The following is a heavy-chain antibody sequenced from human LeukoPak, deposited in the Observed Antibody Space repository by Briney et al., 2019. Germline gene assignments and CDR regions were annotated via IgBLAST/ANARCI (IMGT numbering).Heavy chain of an antibody. D-gene: IGHD3-16*01. V-gene: IGHV1-18*01. CDR3: ARRGLDY. CDR2: INTYNGDT. Sequence: ASVTVSCTASGYTFTSYGISWVRQAPGQGLEWMGWINTYNGDTNYIQKFQGRVTVTTDTSTTTAYMELRSLRSDDTAVYYCARRGLDYWGQGTLVTVSS. CDR1: GYTFTSYG. J-gene: IGHJ4*02.